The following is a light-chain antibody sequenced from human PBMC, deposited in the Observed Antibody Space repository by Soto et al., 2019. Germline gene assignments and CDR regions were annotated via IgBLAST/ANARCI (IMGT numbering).Light chain of an antibody. J-gene: IGKJ4*01. Sequence: DIQMTQSPSSVSASVGDRVTITCRASRGISSWLAWYQQKPGKAPNLLIFSASSLQGGVPSRFSGSGSGTDFTLTISSLQPEDCATYYCQQDNSFPLTFGGGTKVEIK. CDR3: QQDNSFPLT. V-gene: IGKV1-12*01. CDR1: RGISSW. CDR2: SAS.